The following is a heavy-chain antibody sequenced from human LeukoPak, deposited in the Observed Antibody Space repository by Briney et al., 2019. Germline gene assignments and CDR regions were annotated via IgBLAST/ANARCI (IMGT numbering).Heavy chain of an antibody. J-gene: IGHJ3*02. D-gene: IGHD3-3*01. V-gene: IGHV1-18*01. CDR1: GYTFTSYG. CDR3: ARVSTYYDFWSGYQDAFDI. CDR2: INVYNGNT. Sequence: ASVKVSCKASGYTFTSYGISWVRQAPGQGLELMGWINVYNGNTNYAQKLQGRVTMTTDTSTSTAYMELRSLRSDDTAVYYCARVSTYYDFWSGYQDAFDIWGQGTMVTVSS.